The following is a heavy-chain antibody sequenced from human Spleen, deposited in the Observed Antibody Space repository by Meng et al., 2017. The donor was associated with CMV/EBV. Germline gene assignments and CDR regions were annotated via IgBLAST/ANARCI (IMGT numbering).Heavy chain of an antibody. CDR3: ARDIGDFWSGYYTGFDY. CDR1: TFINYG. Sequence: TFINYGINWVRQAPGQGPEWMGGIIPVFDIPNYAQKFQGRVTITTDESTSTAYMELSSLTSDDTAVYYCARDIGDFWSGYYTGFDYWGQGTLVTVSS. J-gene: IGHJ4*02. D-gene: IGHD3-3*01. V-gene: IGHV1-69*05. CDR2: IIPVFDIP.